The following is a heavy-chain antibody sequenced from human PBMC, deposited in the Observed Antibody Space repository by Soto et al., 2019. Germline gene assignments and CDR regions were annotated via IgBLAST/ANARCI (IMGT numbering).Heavy chain of an antibody. D-gene: IGHD6-19*01. J-gene: IGHJ1*01. CDR3: ARDEVAGLEYFQH. V-gene: IGHV3-33*01. Sequence: QVQLVESWGGVVQPGRSLRLSCAASGFTFSSYGMHWVRQAPGKGLEWVAVIWYDGSNKYYADSVKGRFTISRDNSKNTLYLQMNSLRAEDTAVYYCARDEVAGLEYFQHWGQGTLVTVSS. CDR1: GFTFSSYG. CDR2: IWYDGSNK.